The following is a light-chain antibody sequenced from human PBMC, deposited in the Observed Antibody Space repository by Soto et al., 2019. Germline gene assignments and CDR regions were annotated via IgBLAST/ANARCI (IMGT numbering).Light chain of an antibody. CDR2: NVN. CDR3: LSHTTRRIYV. J-gene: IGLJ1*01. Sequence: QWSLSQPASVSGSPGQSITISCSGTNSDIGAYDYVSWYQQHPGKPPKLIIYNVNNRPSGVSFRFSGSKSANTASLTISGLQTEDEADYYCLSHTTRRIYVFGPGTKLTVL. V-gene: IGLV2-14*03. CDR1: NSDIGAYDY.